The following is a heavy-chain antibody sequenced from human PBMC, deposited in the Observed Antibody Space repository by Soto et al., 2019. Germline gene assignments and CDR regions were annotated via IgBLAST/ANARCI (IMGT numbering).Heavy chain of an antibody. Sequence: QVQLVESGGGVVQPGRSLRLSCAASGFTFSSYAMHWVRQAPGKGLEWGAVISYDGSNKYYADSVKGRFTISRDNSKNTLYLQMNSLRAEDTAVYYCARDPYYYDSRSRYFDYWGQGTLVTVSS. CDR1: GFTFSSYA. J-gene: IGHJ4*02. D-gene: IGHD3-22*01. V-gene: IGHV3-30-3*01. CDR2: ISYDGSNK. CDR3: ARDPYYYDSRSRYFDY.